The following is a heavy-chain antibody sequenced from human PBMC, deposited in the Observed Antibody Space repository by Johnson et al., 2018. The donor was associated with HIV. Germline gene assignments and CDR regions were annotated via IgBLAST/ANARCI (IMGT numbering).Heavy chain of an antibody. Sequence: VQLVESGGGVVQPGGSLRLSCAASGFTFSSYWMHWVRQAPGKGLVWVSRINSDGSSTSYADSVTGRFTISRDNAKNTLYLQMNSLRAEDTAVYYCARQLKYYYDSSGYYYLSSAAFDIWGQGTMVTVSS. J-gene: IGHJ3*02. D-gene: IGHD3-22*01. CDR1: GFTFSSYW. CDR2: INSDGSST. CDR3: ARQLKYYYDSSGYYYLSSAAFDI. V-gene: IGHV3-74*02.